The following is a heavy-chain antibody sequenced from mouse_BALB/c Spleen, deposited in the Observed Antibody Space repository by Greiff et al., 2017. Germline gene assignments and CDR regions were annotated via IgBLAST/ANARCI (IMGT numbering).Heavy chain of an antibody. J-gene: IGHJ2*01. CDR1: GYTFTDYA. CDR3: AREDGNYVYFDY. D-gene: IGHD2-1*01. V-gene: IGHV1S137*01. CDR2: ISTYYGDA. Sequence: VQLQESGAELVRPGVSVKISCKGSGYTFTDYAMHWVKQSHAKSLEWIGVISTYYGDASYNQKFKGKATMTVDKSSSTAYMELARLTSEDSAIYYCAREDGNYVYFDYWGQGTTLTVSS.